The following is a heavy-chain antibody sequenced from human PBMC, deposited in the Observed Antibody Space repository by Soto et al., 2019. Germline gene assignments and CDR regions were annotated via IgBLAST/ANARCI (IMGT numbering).Heavy chain of an antibody. J-gene: IGHJ4*02. V-gene: IGHV1-18*01. CDR3: ARDRTTMVREMSPPIDY. CDR2: ISAYNGNT. D-gene: IGHD3-10*01. Sequence: ASVKVSCKASGYTFTSYGLSWVRQAPGQGLEWMGWISAYNGNTNYAQKLQGRVTMTTDTSTSTAYMELRSLRSDDTAVYYCARDRTTMVREMSPPIDYWGQGTLVPVSS. CDR1: GYTFTSYG.